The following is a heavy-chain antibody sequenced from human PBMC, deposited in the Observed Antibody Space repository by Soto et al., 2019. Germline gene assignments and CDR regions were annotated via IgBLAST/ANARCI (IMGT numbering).Heavy chain of an antibody. J-gene: IGHJ4*02. CDR1: GGSFSGYY. CDR3: ARVYYGSGNFDY. V-gene: IGHV4-59*01. D-gene: IGHD3-10*01. Sequence: TSETLSLTCAVYGGSFSGYYWSWIRQPPGKGLEWIGYIYYSGSTNYNPSLKSRVTISVDTSKNQFSLKLSSVTAADTAVYYCARVYYGSGNFDYWGQGTLVTVSS. CDR2: IYYSGST.